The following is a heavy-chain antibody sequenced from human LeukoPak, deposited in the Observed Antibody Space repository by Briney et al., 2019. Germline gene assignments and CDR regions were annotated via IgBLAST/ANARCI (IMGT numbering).Heavy chain of an antibody. Sequence: GGSLRLSCAASGFTVSSNYMSWVRRAPGKGLEWVSVIYSGGSTYYADSVKGRFTISRDNSKNTLYLQMNSLRAEDTAVYYCARTRDAYCSSTSCLPYWFDPWGQGTLVTVSS. CDR1: GFTVSSNY. J-gene: IGHJ5*02. V-gene: IGHV3-66*01. CDR2: IYSGGST. D-gene: IGHD2-2*01. CDR3: ARTRDAYCSSTSCLPYWFDP.